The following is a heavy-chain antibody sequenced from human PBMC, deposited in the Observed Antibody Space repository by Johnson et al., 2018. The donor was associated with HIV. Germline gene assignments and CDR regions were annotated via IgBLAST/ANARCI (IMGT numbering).Heavy chain of an antibody. Sequence: QVQLVESGGRVVWPGGSLRLSCAASGFTFSSYGMHWVRQAQGKGLAWVAVMWYDGSNKYYADSVKGRFTISRDNSKNTLYLQMNSLRTENTAVYYCARVRGGTGHGGFDIWGQGTMVTVSS. CDR1: GFTFSSYG. J-gene: IGHJ3*02. D-gene: IGHD4-23*01. V-gene: IGHV3-33*08. CDR2: MWYDGSNK. CDR3: ARVRGGTGHGGFDI.